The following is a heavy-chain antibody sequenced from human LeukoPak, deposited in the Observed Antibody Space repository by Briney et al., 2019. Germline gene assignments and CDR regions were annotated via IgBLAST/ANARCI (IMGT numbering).Heavy chain of an antibody. CDR3: ASRYGGSYPTDY. CDR2: IYHSGST. D-gene: IGHD1-26*01. V-gene: IGHV4-30-2*01. CDR1: GGSISSGGYS. Sequence: SETLSLTCAVSGGSISSGGYSWSWIRQPPGKGLEWIGYIYHSGSTYYNPSLKSRVTISVDRSKNQFSLKLSSVTAADTAVYYYASRYGGSYPTDYWGQGTLVTVSS. J-gene: IGHJ4*02.